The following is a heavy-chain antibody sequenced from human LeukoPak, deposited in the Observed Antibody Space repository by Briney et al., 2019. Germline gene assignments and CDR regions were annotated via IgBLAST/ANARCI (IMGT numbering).Heavy chain of an antibody. J-gene: IGHJ4*02. CDR3: ARNSGSGWSRFYYFDY. Sequence: ASVKVSCKASGYTFTSYGTSWVRQAPGQGLEWMGWISAYNGNTNYAQKLQGRVTMTTDTSTSTAYVELRSLRSDDTAVYYCARNSGSGWSRFYYFDYWGQGTLVTVSS. CDR2: ISAYNGNT. CDR1: GYTFTSYG. D-gene: IGHD6-19*01. V-gene: IGHV1-18*01.